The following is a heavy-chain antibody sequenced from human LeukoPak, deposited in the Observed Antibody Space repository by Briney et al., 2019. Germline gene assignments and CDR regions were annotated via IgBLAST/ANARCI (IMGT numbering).Heavy chain of an antibody. CDR2: IHSSGGT. J-gene: IGHJ4*02. Sequence: SETLSLTCTVSGDSISGYYWSWIRQTPGKGLEWIAYIHSSGGTNYNPSLKSRVTISVDTSKNQFSLRLTSVTAADTAVYFCARGYYDSSGYSNPFDYSGQGALVTVSS. CDR1: GDSISGYY. CDR3: ARGYYDSSGYSNPFDY. D-gene: IGHD3-22*01. V-gene: IGHV4-4*09.